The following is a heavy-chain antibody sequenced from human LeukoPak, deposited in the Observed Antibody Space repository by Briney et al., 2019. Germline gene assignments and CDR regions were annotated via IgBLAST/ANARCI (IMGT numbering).Heavy chain of an antibody. V-gene: IGHV3-33*01. CDR1: GLTFSTYG. Sequence: PGRSLRLSCAASGLTFSTYGIHWVRQAPGKGLEWVAVIWYDGSNKYYADSVKGRFTISRDNSKNTLYLQMNSLRAEDTAVYYCARDRGYYYYGMDAWGQGTTVTVSS. CDR2: IWYDGSNK. CDR3: ARDRGYYYYGMDA. J-gene: IGHJ6*02.